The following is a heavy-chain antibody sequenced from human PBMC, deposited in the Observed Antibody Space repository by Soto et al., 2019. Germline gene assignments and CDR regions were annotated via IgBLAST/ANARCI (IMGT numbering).Heavy chain of an antibody. V-gene: IGHV1-69*13. J-gene: IGHJ5*02. CDR1: GGTFSSYA. Sequence: SVKVSCKASGGTFSSYAISWVRQAPGQGLEWMGGIIPIFGTANYAQKFQGRVTITADESTSTAYMELSSLRSEDTAVYYCARSSNLWFGTDGNWFDPWGQGTLVTVSS. CDR2: IIPIFGTA. D-gene: IGHD3-10*01. CDR3: ARSSNLWFGTDGNWFDP.